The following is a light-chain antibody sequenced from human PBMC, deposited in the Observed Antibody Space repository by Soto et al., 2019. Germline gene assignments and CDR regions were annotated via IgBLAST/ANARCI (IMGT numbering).Light chain of an antibody. CDR3: SSYTSSSTLAV. CDR2: DVN. Sequence: QSALTQPRSVSGSPGQSVTISCTGTSSDVGGYNYVSWYQQDPGKAPKLMIYDVNNRPSVVSNRFSGSKSGNTASLTISGRQAEDEAYYYCSSYTSSSTLAVFGGGTKLTVL. V-gene: IGLV2-14*01. CDR1: SSDVGGYNY. J-gene: IGLJ2*01.